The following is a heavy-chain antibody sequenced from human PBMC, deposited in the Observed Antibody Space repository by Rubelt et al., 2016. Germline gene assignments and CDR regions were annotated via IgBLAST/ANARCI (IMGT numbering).Heavy chain of an antibody. Sequence: QVQLQQWGAGLSKPSETLSLTCAVYGGSFSGYYWSWIRQPPGKGLEWIGEINHSGSTNYNPSLKSRVTISVDTSKNQFSLKLSSVTAADTAVYYCARVTTVTNDNWFDPWGQGTLVTVSS. D-gene: IGHD4-17*01. CDR3: ARVTTVTNDNWFDP. V-gene: IGHV4-34*01. CDR2: INHSGST. CDR1: GGSFSGYY. J-gene: IGHJ5*02.